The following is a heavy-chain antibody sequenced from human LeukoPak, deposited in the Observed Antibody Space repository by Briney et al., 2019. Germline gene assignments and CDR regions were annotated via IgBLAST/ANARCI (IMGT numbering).Heavy chain of an antibody. CDR2: IKEDGSEK. J-gene: IGHJ4*02. V-gene: IGHV3-7*04. Sequence: GGSLRLSCAASGSTFSTYWMTWVRQAPGKGLEWVANIKEDGSEKSYVDSVKGRFTISRDNAKNSLYLQMNSLRAEDTAVYYCARAGSSSSRDYWGQGTLVTVSS. CDR1: GSTFSTYW. CDR3: ARAGSSSSRDY. D-gene: IGHD6-6*01.